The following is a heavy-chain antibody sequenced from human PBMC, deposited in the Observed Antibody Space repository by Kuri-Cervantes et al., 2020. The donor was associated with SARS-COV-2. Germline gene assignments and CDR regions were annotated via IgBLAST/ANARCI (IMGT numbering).Heavy chain of an antibody. J-gene: IGHJ4*02. D-gene: IGHD3-3*01. V-gene: IGHV3-48*01. CDR2: ISSSSSTI. CDR1: GFTFSSYS. Sequence: GESLKISCAASGFTFSSYSMNWVRQAPGKGLEWVSYISSSSSTIYYADSVKGRFTISRDNAKNSLYLQMNSLRAEDTAVYYCATGFPIFGVVTIDYWGQGTLVTVSS. CDR3: ATGFPIFGVVTIDY.